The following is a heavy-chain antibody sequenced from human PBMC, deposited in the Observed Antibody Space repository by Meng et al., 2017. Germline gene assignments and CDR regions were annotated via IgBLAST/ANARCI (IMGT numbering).Heavy chain of an antibody. J-gene: IGHJ4*02. D-gene: IGHD4-11*01. CDR1: GGTFSSYA. CDR3: ARDDYSNYLPFDY. V-gene: IGHV1-69*01. CDR2: IIPIFGTA. Sequence: VQVVQAGGEVKKPGSAVKVSCKSSGGTFSSYAISWVRQAPGQGLEWMGGIIPIFGTANYAQKFQGRVTITADESTSTAYMELSSLRSEDTAVYCCARDDYSNYLPFDYWGQGTLVTVSS.